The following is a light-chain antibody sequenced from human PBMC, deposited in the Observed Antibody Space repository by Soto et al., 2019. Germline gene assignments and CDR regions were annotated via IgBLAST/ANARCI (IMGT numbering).Light chain of an antibody. CDR2: TVS. J-gene: IGKJ2*01. CDR3: MQRMEFPAT. CDR1: QSLLDSDDGNTY. Sequence: DIVVTQTPLSLPVTPGEPASISCRSSQSLLDSDDGNTYLDWYLQKPGQSPQLLIYTVSYRASGVPDRFSGSGSGTDFTLKISRVEAEDVGVYYCMQRMEFPATFGQGTKLEI. V-gene: IGKV2-40*01.